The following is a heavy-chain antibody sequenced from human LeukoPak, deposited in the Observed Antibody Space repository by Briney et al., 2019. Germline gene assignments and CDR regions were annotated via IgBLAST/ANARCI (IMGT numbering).Heavy chain of an antibody. J-gene: IGHJ6*04. CDR1: GFTFSSYA. CDR2: LSGGGSSGVST. CDR3: AELGITMIGGV. D-gene: IGHD3-10*02. Sequence: GGSLRLSCAASGFTFSSYAMTWVRQAPGKGLDWVSGLSGGGSSGVSTYYADSVKGRFTISRDNAKNSLYLQMNSLRAEDTAVYYCAELGITMIGGVWGKGTTVTISS. V-gene: IGHV3-23*01.